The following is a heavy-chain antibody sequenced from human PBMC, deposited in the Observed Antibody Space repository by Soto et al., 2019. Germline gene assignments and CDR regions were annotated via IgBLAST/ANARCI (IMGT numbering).Heavy chain of an antibody. CDR1: GYSFTSYW. V-gene: IGHV5-51*01. D-gene: IGHD3-9*01. J-gene: IGHJ5*02. Sequence: GESLKISCKGSGYSFTSYWIGWVRQMPGKGLEWMGIIYPGDSDTRYSPSFQGQVTISADKSISTAYLQWSSLKASDTAMYYCARHHDXLTGYYNPYNWFDPWGQGTLVTVSS. CDR2: IYPGDSDT. CDR3: ARHHDXLTGYYNPYNWFDP.